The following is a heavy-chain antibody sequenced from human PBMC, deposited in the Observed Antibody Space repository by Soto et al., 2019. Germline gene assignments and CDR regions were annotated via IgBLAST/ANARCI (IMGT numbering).Heavy chain of an antibody. V-gene: IGHV1-18*01. D-gene: IGHD1-1*01. CDR3: ARDRQLERLEP. Sequence: QVQLVQSGAEVKKPGASVKVSCKASGYTFITYGISWVRQAPGQGLEWMGWISTYNGNTNYAQSSQGRVTMTTDTSTSTAYMELRSLRSDDKAVYYCARDRQLERLEPWGQGTLVTVSS. CDR2: ISTYNGNT. CDR1: GYTFITYG. J-gene: IGHJ5*02.